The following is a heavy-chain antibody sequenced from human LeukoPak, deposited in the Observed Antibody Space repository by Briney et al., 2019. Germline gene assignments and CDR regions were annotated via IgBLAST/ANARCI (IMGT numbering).Heavy chain of an antibody. CDR3: ARRLGGTILYFFDY. V-gene: IGHV4-39*01. CDR1: GGSISSSSYY. Sequence: NTSETLSLTCTVSGGSISSSSYYWGWLRQPPGKGLEWIGSIYYSGSTYYNPSLKSRVTISVDTSKNQFSLKLSSVTAADTAVYYCARRLGGTILYFFDYWGQGTLVTVSS. J-gene: IGHJ4*02. D-gene: IGHD1-26*01. CDR2: IYYSGST.